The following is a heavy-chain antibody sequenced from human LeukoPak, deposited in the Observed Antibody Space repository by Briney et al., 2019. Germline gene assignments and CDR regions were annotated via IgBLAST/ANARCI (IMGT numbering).Heavy chain of an antibody. J-gene: IGHJ4*02. CDR1: GGSISSISYL. CDR3: ARRAAYNNYYFDY. CDR2: IFYSGTT. V-gene: IGHV4-39*01. D-gene: IGHD1-1*01. Sequence: PSETLSLTCTVSGGSISSISYLWAWIRQPPGKGLEWIGGIFYSGTTYYNPSLKSRVTISVDTSKNQFSLKVASVTAADTAVYYCARRAAYNNYYFDYWGQGILVTVSS.